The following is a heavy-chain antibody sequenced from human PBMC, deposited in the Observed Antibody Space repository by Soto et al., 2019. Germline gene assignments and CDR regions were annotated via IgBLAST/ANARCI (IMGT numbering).Heavy chain of an antibody. D-gene: IGHD2-15*01. Sequence: PGESLKISCKGSGYSFTSYWISWVRQMPGKGLEWMGRIDPSDSYTNYSPSFQGRVTISADKSISTAYLQWSSLKASDTAMYYCARHGRTATHPIDYWGQGTLVTVSS. CDR1: GYSFTSYW. V-gene: IGHV5-10-1*01. CDR3: ARHGRTATHPIDY. J-gene: IGHJ4*02. CDR2: IDPSDSYT.